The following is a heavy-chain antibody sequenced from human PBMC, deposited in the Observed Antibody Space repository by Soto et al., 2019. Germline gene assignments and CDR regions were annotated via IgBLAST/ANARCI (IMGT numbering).Heavy chain of an antibody. D-gene: IGHD2-15*01. J-gene: IGHJ5*02. CDR1: GGTFSSYA. Sequence: ASVKVSCKASGGTFSSYAISWVRQAPGQGLEWMGGIIPIFGTANYAQKFQGRVTITADESTSTAYMELSSLRSEDTAVYYCARERECSGGSCYWNNWFDPWGQGTLVTVSS. CDR2: IIPIFGTA. V-gene: IGHV1-69*13. CDR3: ARERECSGGSCYWNNWFDP.